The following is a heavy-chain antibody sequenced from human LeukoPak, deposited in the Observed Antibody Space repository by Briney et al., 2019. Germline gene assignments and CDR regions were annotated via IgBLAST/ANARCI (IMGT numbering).Heavy chain of an antibody. CDR3: ARDNYAGANWFDP. CDR1: GGTFSSYA. CDR2: IIPIFGTA. V-gene: IGHV1-69*05. Sequence: SVKVSCKASGGTFSSYAISWVRQAPGQGLEWMGGIIPIFGTANSAQKFQGRVTITTDESTSTAYMELRSLRSEDTPVYYCARDNYAGANWFDPWGQGTLVTVSS. D-gene: IGHD1-7*01. J-gene: IGHJ5*02.